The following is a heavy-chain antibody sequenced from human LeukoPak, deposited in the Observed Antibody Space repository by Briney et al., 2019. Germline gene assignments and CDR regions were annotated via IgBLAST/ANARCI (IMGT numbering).Heavy chain of an antibody. Sequence: QSGGSLRLSCAASGFTFSSYEMNWVRQAPGKGLEWVSAIRGRGFGTFYADSVMGRFTISRDNGKNSLDLQMNSLRADDTAFYYCARDTLGEGEDANYAVYYFDYWGQGTVVTVSS. J-gene: IGHJ4*02. CDR3: ARDTLGEGEDANYAVYYFDY. CDR2: IRGRGFGT. CDR1: GFTFSSYE. D-gene: IGHD4/OR15-4a*01. V-gene: IGHV3-48*03.